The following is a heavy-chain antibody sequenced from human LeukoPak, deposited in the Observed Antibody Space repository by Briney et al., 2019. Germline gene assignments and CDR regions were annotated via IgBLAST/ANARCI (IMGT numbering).Heavy chain of an antibody. CDR1: GFTFSSYG. CDR3: AREGEKRLDFDY. CDR2: IWYDGSNK. Sequence: PGRSLRLSCAASGFTFSSYGMHWVRQAPGKGLEWVAVIWYDGSNKYYADSVKGRFTISRDNSKNTLYLQMNSLRAEDTAVYYCAREGEKRLDFDYWGQGTLVTVSS. D-gene: IGHD1-26*01. V-gene: IGHV3-33*01. J-gene: IGHJ4*02.